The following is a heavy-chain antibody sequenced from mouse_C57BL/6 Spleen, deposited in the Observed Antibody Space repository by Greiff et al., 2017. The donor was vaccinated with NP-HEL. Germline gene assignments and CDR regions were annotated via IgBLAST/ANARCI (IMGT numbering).Heavy chain of an antibody. CDR3: ARTAHDGNYGYFDD. D-gene: IGHD2-1*01. Sequence: VQLQQPGAELVKPGASVKLSCKASGYTFTSYCIEWMKQNHGQSLEWIGIFHPYNDDTKYNEKFKGKATLTVEKSSSTVYLELSRLTSDDSAVYYCARTAHDGNYGYFDDWGQGTTLTVSS. J-gene: IGHJ2*01. V-gene: IGHV1-47*01. CDR1: GYTFTSYC. CDR2: FHPYNDDT.